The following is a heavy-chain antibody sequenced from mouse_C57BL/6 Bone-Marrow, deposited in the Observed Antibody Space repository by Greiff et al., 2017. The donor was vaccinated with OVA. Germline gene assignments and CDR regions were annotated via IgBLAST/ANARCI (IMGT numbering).Heavy chain of an antibody. CDR1: GFTFSSYA. Sequence: EVMLVESGEGLVKPGGSLKLSCAASGFTFSSYAMSWVRQTPEKRLEWVAYISSGGDYIYYADTVKGRFTISRDNARNTLYLQMSSLKSEDTALYYCTRESPWFAYWGQGTLVTVSA. CDR3: TRESPWFAY. CDR2: ISSGGDYI. V-gene: IGHV5-9-1*02. J-gene: IGHJ3*01.